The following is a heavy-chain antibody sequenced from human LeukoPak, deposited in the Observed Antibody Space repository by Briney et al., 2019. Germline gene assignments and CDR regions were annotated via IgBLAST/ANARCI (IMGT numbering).Heavy chain of an antibody. V-gene: IGHV3-74*01. CDR1: GFIFSSYW. Sequence: PGGSLRLSCAASGFIFSSYWMHWVRNAPGKGLAWVSRINTDGSSTSYADSVKGRFTISRDNAKNSLYLQMNSLRAEDTAVYYCARPLMYYYGSETYFWFDPWGQGTLVTVSS. CDR2: INTDGSST. CDR3: ARPLMYYYGSETYFWFDP. D-gene: IGHD3-10*01. J-gene: IGHJ5*02.